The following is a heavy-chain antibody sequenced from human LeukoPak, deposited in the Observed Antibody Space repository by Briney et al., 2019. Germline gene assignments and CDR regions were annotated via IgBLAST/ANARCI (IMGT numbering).Heavy chain of an antibody. CDR1: GGSISSGGYY. CDR2: IYYSGST. Sequence: SETLSLTCTVSGGSISSGGYYRSWIRQHPGKGLEWIGYIYYSGSTYYNPSLKSRVTISVDTSKNQFSLKLSSVTAADTAVYYCAREAMVRGVDISTFDYWGQGTLVTVSS. J-gene: IGHJ4*02. CDR3: AREAMVRGVDISTFDY. D-gene: IGHD3-10*01. V-gene: IGHV4-31*03.